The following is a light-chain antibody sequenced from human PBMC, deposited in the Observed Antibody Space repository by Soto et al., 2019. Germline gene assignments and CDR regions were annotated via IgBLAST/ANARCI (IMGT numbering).Light chain of an antibody. V-gene: IGKV1-9*01. CDR2: AVS. CDR1: QGISSY. J-gene: IGKJ4*01. Sequence: DIQLTQSPSFLSASVGDRVTITCRASQGISSYLAWYQHEPGKAPKLLIYAVSTLQSGVPSRCSGSGSGTEFTLTISSRQPEDFATCDCQQLKTYPLTFGGVTKVEIK. CDR3: QQLKTYPLT.